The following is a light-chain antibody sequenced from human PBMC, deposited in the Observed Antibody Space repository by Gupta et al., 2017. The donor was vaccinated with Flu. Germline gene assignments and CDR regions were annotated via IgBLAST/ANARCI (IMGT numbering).Light chain of an antibody. J-gene: IGLJ1*01. CDR1: SSDVGGYNN. V-gene: IGLV2-14*03. CDR2: EVS. Sequence: ITISCTGTSSDVGGYNNVSWYQQHPGRAPKLMIYEVSNRPSGVSTRFSGSKSGNTASLAISGLQAEDEADYYCSSYRSSSALYVFGTGTKVTVL. CDR3: SSYRSSSALYV.